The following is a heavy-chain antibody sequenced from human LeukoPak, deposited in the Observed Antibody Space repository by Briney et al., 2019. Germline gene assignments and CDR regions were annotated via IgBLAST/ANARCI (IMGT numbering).Heavy chain of an antibody. CDR2: INHSGST. CDR1: GGSFSGYY. J-gene: IGHJ4*02. Sequence: PSETLSLTCAFYGGSFSGYYWSWIRQPPGKGLEWIGEINHSGSTNYNPSLKSRVTISVDTSKNQFSLKLSSVTAADTAVYYCAIGSYQLLRWGQGTLVTVSS. CDR3: AIGSYQLLR. D-gene: IGHD2-2*01. V-gene: IGHV4-34*01.